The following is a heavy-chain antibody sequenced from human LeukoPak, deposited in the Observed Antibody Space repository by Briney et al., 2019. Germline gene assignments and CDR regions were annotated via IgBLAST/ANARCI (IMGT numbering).Heavy chain of an antibody. CDR3: AKADAGSVSSEPMDV. Sequence: PGGSLRLSCAASGFTFDDYGMSWVRQAPGKGLEWVSLISWDGGSTYYADSVKGRFTISRDNSKNSLYLQMNSLRAEDTALYYCAKADAGSVSSEPMDVWGKGTTVTVSS. J-gene: IGHJ6*03. CDR2: ISWDGGST. CDR1: GFTFDDYG. V-gene: IGHV3-43D*03. D-gene: IGHD6-13*01.